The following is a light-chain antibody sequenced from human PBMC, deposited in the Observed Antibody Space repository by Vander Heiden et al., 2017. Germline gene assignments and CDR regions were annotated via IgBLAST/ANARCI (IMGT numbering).Light chain of an antibody. V-gene: IGKV3-15*01. CDR3: QQYNNWPYT. Sequence: EIVMTQSPATLSVSPGERATLSCRASQSVSSNVAWYQQKPGQAPRLLIDGASTRTTGIPARYSGSGSGTEFTLTISSLQLEDFAVYYCQQYNNWPYTFGQGTKLEIK. CDR1: QSVSSN. CDR2: GAS. J-gene: IGKJ2*01.